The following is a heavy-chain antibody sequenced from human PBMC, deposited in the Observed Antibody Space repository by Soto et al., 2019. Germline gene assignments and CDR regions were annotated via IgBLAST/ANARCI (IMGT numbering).Heavy chain of an antibody. J-gene: IGHJ4*02. Sequence: QVQLVESGGGVVQSGRSLRLSCAASGFTFSSYSMHWVRQAPGKGLEWVALISYDGSNKYYADSVKGRFTISRDNSKNTLYLQMNSLRPEDTAVYYCASNEKGYFDYWGQGTLVTVSS. CDR2: ISYDGSNK. CDR3: ASNEKGYFDY. D-gene: IGHD2-8*01. V-gene: IGHV3-30-3*01. CDR1: GFTFSSYS.